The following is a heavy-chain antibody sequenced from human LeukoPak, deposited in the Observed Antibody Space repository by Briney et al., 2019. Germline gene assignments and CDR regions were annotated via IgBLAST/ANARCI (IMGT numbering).Heavy chain of an antibody. J-gene: IGHJ3*02. V-gene: IGHV3-30-3*01. CDR1: AFTFSSYA. Sequence: GSLRLSCAASAFTFSSYAMHWVRQAPGKGLEWVAVISYDGSNKYYADSVKGRFTISRDNSKNTLYLQMNSLRAEDTAVYYCARERMSMEVDAFDIWGQGTMVTVSS. CDR3: ARERMSMEVDAFDI. CDR2: ISYDGSNK. D-gene: IGHD4/OR15-4a*01.